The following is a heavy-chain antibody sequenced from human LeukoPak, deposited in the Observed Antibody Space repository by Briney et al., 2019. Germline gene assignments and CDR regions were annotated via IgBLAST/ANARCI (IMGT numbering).Heavy chain of an antibody. V-gene: IGHV3-23*01. CDR3: AKEPLYYY. CDR2: ISGSGDTT. Sequence: GGSLRLSCAASGFTFSGTTMHWVRQAPGKGLEWVSAISGSGDTTYYADSVKGRFTISRDNSKNTLYLQMNSLRAEDTAVYYCAKEPLYYYWGQGTLVTVSS. CDR1: GFTFSGTT. D-gene: IGHD2-21*01. J-gene: IGHJ4*02.